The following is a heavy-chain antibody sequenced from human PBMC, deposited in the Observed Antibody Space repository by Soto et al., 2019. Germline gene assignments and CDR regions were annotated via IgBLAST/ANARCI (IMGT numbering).Heavy chain of an antibody. CDR3: ARVSVAGRPREQHTWFDP. V-gene: IGHV1-18*01. J-gene: IGHJ5*02. CDR2: ISTYNGDT. CDR1: GYTFTTYD. Sequence: QVQVVQSGPEVMQPGASVKVSCKTSGYTFTTYDISWVRQAPGQGLEWMGWISTYNGDTKYAQNLQGRVTMTTDASTSTAHMELRSRRSDDTAVYYCARVSVAGRPREQHTWFDPWGQGTLLTVSS. D-gene: IGHD6-19*01.